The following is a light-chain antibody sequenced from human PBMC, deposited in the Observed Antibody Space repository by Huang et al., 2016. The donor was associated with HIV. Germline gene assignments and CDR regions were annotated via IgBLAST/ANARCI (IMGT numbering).Light chain of an antibody. CDR3: QQYYSTPT. V-gene: IGKV4-1*01. CDR2: WAS. Sequence: DIVLTQSPDTLAVSLGERATINCKSSQSVLFSSNNKNYLTWYQQQPGQPPKALIYWASTRESGVPDRFSGSGSGTDFTLTISSLQAEDVALYYCQQYYSTPTFGQGTRVEI. J-gene: IGKJ1*01. CDR1: QSVLFSSNNKNY.